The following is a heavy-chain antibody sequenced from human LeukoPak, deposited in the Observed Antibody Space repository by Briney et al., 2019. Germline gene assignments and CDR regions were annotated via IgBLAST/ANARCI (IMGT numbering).Heavy chain of an antibody. CDR3: ARSPIYYDSSGYLAY. CDR1: GYTFTGYY. V-gene: IGHV1-2*02. Sequence: ASVKVSCKASGYTFTGYYMHWVRQAPGQGLEWMGWINPNSGGTNYAQKFQGRVTMTRDTSISTAYMELSRLRSDDTAVYYCARSPIYYDSSGYLAYWGQGTLVTVSS. CDR2: INPNSGGT. D-gene: IGHD3-22*01. J-gene: IGHJ4*02.